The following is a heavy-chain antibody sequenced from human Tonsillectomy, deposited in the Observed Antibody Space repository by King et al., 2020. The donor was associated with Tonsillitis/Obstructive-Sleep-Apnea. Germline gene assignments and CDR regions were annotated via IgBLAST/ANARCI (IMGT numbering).Heavy chain of an antibody. Sequence: VQLVESGGGLVKPGGSLRLSCAASGFTFSSYSMNWVRQAPGKGLEWVSSISSSSSYIYYADSVKGRFTISRDNAKNSLYLQMNSLRAEDTAVYYCARVWYTGDYVSFPSLLSWFDPWGQGTLVTVSS. D-gene: IGHD4-17*01. J-gene: IGHJ5*02. CDR2: ISSSSSYI. CDR1: GFTFSSYS. CDR3: ARVWYTGDYVSFPSLLSWFDP. V-gene: IGHV3-21*01.